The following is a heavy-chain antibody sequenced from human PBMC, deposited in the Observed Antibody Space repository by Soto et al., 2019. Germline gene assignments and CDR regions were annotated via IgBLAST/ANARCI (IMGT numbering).Heavy chain of an antibody. V-gene: IGHV1-69*13. Sequence: ASVKVSCKASGGTFSSYAISWVRQAPGQGLEWMGGIIPIFGTANYAQKFQGRVTITADESTSTAYMELSSLRSEDTAVYYCARSLQIRDFWRGYGMDVWGQGTTVTVSS. CDR2: IIPIFGTA. J-gene: IGHJ6*02. CDR3: ARSLQIRDFWRGYGMDV. D-gene: IGHD3-3*01. CDR1: GGTFSSYA.